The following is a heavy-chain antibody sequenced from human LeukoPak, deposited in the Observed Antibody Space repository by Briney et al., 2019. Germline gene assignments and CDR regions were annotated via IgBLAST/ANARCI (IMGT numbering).Heavy chain of an antibody. V-gene: IGHV4-59*08. CDR3: ARFVTGDGAFDI. D-gene: IGHD7-27*01. Sequence: SETLSLTCTVSGDSLSNYYWSFIRQPPGKGLEGIGYVYYSGSTNYNPSLKSRVTISVDTSKNQFSLKLSSVTAADTAVYYCARFVTGDGAFDIWGQGTMVTVSS. CDR1: GDSLSNYY. CDR2: VYYSGST. J-gene: IGHJ3*02.